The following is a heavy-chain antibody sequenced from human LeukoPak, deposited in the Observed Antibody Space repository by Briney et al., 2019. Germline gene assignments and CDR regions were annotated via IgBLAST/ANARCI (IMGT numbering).Heavy chain of an antibody. CDR3: AKENSFYDFDYFDY. D-gene: IGHD2/OR15-2a*01. CDR2: INQGGSDK. Sequence: GGSLRLSCAASGFTFSGHWMSWVRQAPGKGLEWVANINQGGSDKYYVDSVKGRFTISRDNSKNTLYLQMNSLRAEDTAVYYCAKENSFYDFDYFDYWGQGTLVTVSS. J-gene: IGHJ4*02. CDR1: GFTFSGHW. V-gene: IGHV3-7*03.